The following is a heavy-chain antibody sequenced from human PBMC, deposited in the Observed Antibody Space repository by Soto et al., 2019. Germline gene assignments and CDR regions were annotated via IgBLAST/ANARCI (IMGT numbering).Heavy chain of an antibody. CDR2: IIPIFGTA. CDR1: GGTFSSYA. Sequence: SVKVSCKASGGTFSSYAISWVRQAPGQGLEWMGGIIPIFGTANYAQKFQGRVTITADKSTSTAYMELSSLRSEDTAVYYCARDYYDILTGYYNVLYYWGQGTLVTVSS. D-gene: IGHD3-9*01. V-gene: IGHV1-69*06. CDR3: ARDYYDILTGYYNVLYY. J-gene: IGHJ4*02.